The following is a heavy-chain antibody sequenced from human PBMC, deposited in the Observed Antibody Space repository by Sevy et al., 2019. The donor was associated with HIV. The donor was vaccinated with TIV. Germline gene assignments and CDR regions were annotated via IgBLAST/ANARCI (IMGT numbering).Heavy chain of an antibody. CDR1: GFIFSSYG. J-gene: IGHJ4*02. CDR2: IWYDGSNK. Sequence: GGSLRLSCAASGFIFSSYGMHWVRQAPGKGLEWVAVIWYDGSNKYYVDSVKGRFTISRDNSKNTLYLQMTSLRVEDTAVYYCARVGEGRDGYNFFDYWGQGTLVTVSS. CDR3: ARVGEGRDGYNFFDY. V-gene: IGHV3-33*01. D-gene: IGHD5-12*01.